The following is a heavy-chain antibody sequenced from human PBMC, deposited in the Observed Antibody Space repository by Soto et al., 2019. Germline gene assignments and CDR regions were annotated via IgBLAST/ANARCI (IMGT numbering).Heavy chain of an antibody. V-gene: IGHV3-30-3*01. J-gene: IGHJ2*01. CDR2: ISYDGNNK. D-gene: IGHD7-27*01. CDR1: GFTFSSFA. CDR3: ARDRRLGMLDWYFDL. Sequence: QVQLVESGGGVVQPGRSLRLSCTASGFTFSSFAMHWVRQAPGKGLEWVALISYDGNNKYFAGSVKRRFTISRDNSKNTLYLQMNSLRPEDTAVYYCARDRRLGMLDWYFDLWGRGTLVTVSS.